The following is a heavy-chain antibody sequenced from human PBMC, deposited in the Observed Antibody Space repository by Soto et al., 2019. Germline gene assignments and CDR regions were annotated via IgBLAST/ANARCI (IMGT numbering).Heavy chain of an antibody. CDR3: AGMESFDSSTWFDP. J-gene: IGHJ5*02. CDR2: MNPGSDDT. V-gene: IGHV1-8*01. Sequence: ASVKVSCKASGYTFTNNDVSWVRQATGQGLEGIGWMNPGSDDTGYAQKYQGRVTMTRDISIATAYMELNSLTSEDTAIYYCAGMESFDSSTWFDPGGQGTLVTVSS. CDR1: GYTFTNND. D-gene: IGHD1-1*01.